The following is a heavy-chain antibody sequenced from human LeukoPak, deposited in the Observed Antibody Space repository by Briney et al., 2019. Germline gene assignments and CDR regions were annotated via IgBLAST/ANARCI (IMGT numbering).Heavy chain of an antibody. CDR2: IYPGDSAT. D-gene: IGHD3-10*01. J-gene: IGHJ4*02. V-gene: IGHV5-51*01. CDR1: GYTFTGHY. Sequence: KVSCKASGYTFTGHYMHWVRQMPGKGLEWMGIIYPGDSATRYSPSFQGQVTISADKSISTAYLQWSSLKASDTAMYYCARAMTMVRYFDFWGQGILVTVSS. CDR3: ARAMTMVRYFDF.